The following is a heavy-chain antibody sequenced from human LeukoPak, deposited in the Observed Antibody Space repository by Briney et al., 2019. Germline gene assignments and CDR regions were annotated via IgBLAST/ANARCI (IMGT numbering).Heavy chain of an antibody. V-gene: IGHV3-23*01. CDR3: AKRGWEFSFYYYYYMDV. J-gene: IGHJ6*03. CDR2: ISGSDGTTSTST. Sequence: GGSLRLSCAASGFTFSSYAMSWVRQAPGKGLEWVSSISGSDGTTSTSTYYADSVKGRVTISRDNSKNTLYLQMNSLRAEDTALYYCAKRGWEFSFYYYYYMDVWGKGTTVTVSS. D-gene: IGHD1-26*01. CDR1: GFTFSSYA.